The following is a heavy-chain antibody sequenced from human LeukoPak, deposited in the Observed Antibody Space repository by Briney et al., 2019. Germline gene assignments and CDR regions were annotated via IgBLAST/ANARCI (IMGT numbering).Heavy chain of an antibody. J-gene: IGHJ4*02. V-gene: IGHV3-30-3*01. CDR2: ISYDGSNK. Sequence: VPLGGSLRLSCAASGFTFSSYAMHWVRQAPGKGLEWVAVISYDGSNKYYADSVKGRFTISRDNSKNTLYLQMNSLRAEDTAVYYCAKDNWGEWLLPYWGQGTLVTVSS. CDR3: AKDNWGEWLLPY. D-gene: IGHD3-3*01. CDR1: GFTFSSYA.